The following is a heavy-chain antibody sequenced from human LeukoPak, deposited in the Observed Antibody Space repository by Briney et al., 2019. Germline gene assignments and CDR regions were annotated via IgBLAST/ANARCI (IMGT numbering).Heavy chain of an antibody. CDR1: GFTFSSYG. J-gene: IGHJ4*02. CDR2: IRYDGSNK. Sequence: PGGSLRLSCAASGFTFSSYGMHWVRQAPGKGLEWVAFIRYDGSNKYYADSVKGRFTISRDNSKNTLYLQMNSLRAEDTAVYYCAQDSSPLDLLSYFDYWGQGTLVSVSS. CDR3: AQDSSPLDLLSYFDY. D-gene: IGHD1-1*01. V-gene: IGHV3-30*02.